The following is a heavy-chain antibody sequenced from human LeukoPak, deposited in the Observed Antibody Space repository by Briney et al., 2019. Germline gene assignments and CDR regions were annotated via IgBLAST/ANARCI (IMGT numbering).Heavy chain of an antibody. V-gene: IGHV1-2*02. CDR1: GYTFTDYY. CDR2: INPKSGGT. D-gene: IGHD2/OR15-2a*01. Sequence: ASVKVSCKASGYTFTDYYIHWVRQAPGQGLEWMGWINPKSGGTKHVVNFQGRVTMTRDTSISTAYMELSSLRPDDTAVYYCATDFYRGRQFDYWGQGTLVTVSS. CDR3: ATDFYRGRQFDY. J-gene: IGHJ4*02.